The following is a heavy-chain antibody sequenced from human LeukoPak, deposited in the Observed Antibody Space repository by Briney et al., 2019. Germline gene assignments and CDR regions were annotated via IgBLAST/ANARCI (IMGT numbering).Heavy chain of an antibody. J-gene: IGHJ2*01. CDR1: GYSISSGYY. V-gene: IGHV4-38-2*02. CDR3: ARETSGELSWYFDL. Sequence: SETLSLTCAVSGYSISSGYYWGWIRQPLGKGLEWIGSINHSGSTYYNPSLKSRVTISVDTSKNQFPLKLSSVTAADTAVYYCARETSGELSWYFDLWGRGTLVTVSS. CDR2: INHSGST. D-gene: IGHD3-10*01.